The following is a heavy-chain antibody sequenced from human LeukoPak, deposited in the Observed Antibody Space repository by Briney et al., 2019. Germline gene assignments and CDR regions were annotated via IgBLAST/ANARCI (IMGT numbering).Heavy chain of an antibody. CDR3: ARDGGGSSSSWPN. J-gene: IGHJ4*02. CDR1: GGSISSGSYY. V-gene: IGHV4-61*02. D-gene: IGHD6-13*01. Sequence: PSQTLSLTCTVSGGSISSGSYYWRWIRQPAGKGLEWIGRIYTSGSTNYNPSLKSRVTISVDTSKNQFSLKLSSVTAADTAVYYCARDGGGSSSSWPNWGQGTLVTVSS. CDR2: IYTSGST.